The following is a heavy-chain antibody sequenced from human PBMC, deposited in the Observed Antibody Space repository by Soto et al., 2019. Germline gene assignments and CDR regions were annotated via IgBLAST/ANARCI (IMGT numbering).Heavy chain of an antibody. D-gene: IGHD3-22*01. V-gene: IGHV4-59*01. CDR3: ARAPRGNHGYPSYFDY. CDR1: GSSMTTYY. J-gene: IGHJ4*02. Sequence: SETLSLTCSVSGSSMTTYYWHWIRQAPGKGLEWIGFIYNSGSGSTGSNPSLSSRVTFSIDTSKNQFSLKLTSVTAADTAVYYCARAPRGNHGYPSYFDYWGQGTLVTVSS. CDR2: IYNSGSGST.